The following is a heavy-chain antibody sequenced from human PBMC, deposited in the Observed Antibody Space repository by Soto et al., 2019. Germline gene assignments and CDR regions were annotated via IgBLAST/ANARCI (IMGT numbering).Heavy chain of an antibody. CDR1: GYSFTTYW. CDR3: ARPRYNWNYVAPFDY. D-gene: IGHD1-7*01. J-gene: IGHJ4*02. CDR2: IYPGDSDT. V-gene: IGHV5-51*01. Sequence: GESLKISCKGSGYSFTTYWIGWVRQMPGKGLEWMGIIYPGDSDTRYSPSFQGQVTISADKSISTAYLQWSSLKASDTAMYYCARPRYNWNYVAPFDYWGQGTLVTVSS.